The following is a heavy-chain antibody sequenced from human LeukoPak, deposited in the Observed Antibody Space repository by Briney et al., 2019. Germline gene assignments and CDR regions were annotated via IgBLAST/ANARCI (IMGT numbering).Heavy chain of an antibody. D-gene: IGHD3-22*01. CDR1: GGSFSGYY. CDR2: INHSGST. V-gene: IGHV4-34*01. Sequence: KPSETLSLTCAVYGGSFSGYYWSWIRQPPGKGLEWIGEINHSGSTNYNPSLKSRVTISVDTSKNQFSLKLSSVTAADTAGYYCARDSSGYYDSSGYYSYAFDIWGQGTMVTVSS. J-gene: IGHJ3*02. CDR3: ARDSSGYYDSSGYYSYAFDI.